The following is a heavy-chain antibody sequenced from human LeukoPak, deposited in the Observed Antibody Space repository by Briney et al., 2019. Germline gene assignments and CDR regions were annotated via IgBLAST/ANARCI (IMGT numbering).Heavy chain of an antibody. CDR3: AREVTGYGGGPLFDF. D-gene: IGHD4-23*01. V-gene: IGHV3-74*01. CDR1: GFTLGTNW. Sequence: PGRSLRLSCAASGFTLGTNWMHWVRQAPGKGLVWVSRINRDGSGTIYADSVKGRFTISIDNAENTLYLQMNSLRAEDTAVYYCAREVTGYGGGPLFDFWGQGILVTVSS. J-gene: IGHJ4*02. CDR2: INRDGSGT.